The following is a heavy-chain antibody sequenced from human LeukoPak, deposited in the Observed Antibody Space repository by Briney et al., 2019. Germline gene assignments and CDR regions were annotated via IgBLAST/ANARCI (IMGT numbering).Heavy chain of an antibody. D-gene: IGHD3-16*02. CDR3: ARWVTFGGVIVNDF. J-gene: IGHJ4*02. CDR2: ISSSSSYI. V-gene: IGHV3-21*01. CDR1: GVTLSTYN. Sequence: PGGSLRLSCAASGVTLSTYNMNWVRQAPGKGLEWVSSISSSSSYIYYADSVKGRFTISRDNAKNSLYLQMNSLRAEDTAVYYCARWVTFGGVIVNDFWGQGTLVTVSS.